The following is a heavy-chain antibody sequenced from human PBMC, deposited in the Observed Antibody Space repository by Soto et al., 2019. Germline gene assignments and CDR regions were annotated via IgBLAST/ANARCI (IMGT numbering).Heavy chain of an antibody. CDR2: ISCDGSNK. V-gene: IGHV3-30*18. CDR3: AKGMNYYYYYGMDV. Sequence: GGSLRLSCAASGFTFSSYGMHWVRQAPGKGLEWVAVISCDGSNKYYADSVKGRFTTSRDNSKNTLYLQMNSLRAEDTAVYYCAKGMNYYYYYGMDVWGQGTTVTVSS. J-gene: IGHJ6*02. D-gene: IGHD2-8*01. CDR1: GFTFSSYG.